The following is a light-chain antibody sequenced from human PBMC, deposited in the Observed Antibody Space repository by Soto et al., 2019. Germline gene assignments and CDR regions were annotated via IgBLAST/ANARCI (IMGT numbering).Light chain of an antibody. CDR1: SSDVGGYNY. Sequence: SALTHPASVSWSPGQSITISCTGTSSDVGGYNYVSWYQQHPGKAPKLMIYEVSNRPSGVSNRFSGSKSGNTASLTISGLQAEDEADYYCSSYTSSSTYVFGTGTKVTVL. CDR3: SSYTSSSTYV. J-gene: IGLJ1*01. CDR2: EVS. V-gene: IGLV2-14*01.